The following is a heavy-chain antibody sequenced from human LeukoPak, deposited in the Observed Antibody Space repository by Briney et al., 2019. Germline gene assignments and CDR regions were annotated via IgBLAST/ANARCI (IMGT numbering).Heavy chain of an antibody. V-gene: IGHV1-69*04. D-gene: IGHD6-13*01. J-gene: IGHJ6*02. CDR2: IIPILGIA. Sequence: SVKVSCKASGGTFSSYAISWVRQAPGQGLEWMGRIIPILGIANYAQKFQGRVTITADKSTSTAYMELSSLRSEDTAVYYCARGTPRGYGTSHGMDVWGQGTTVTVSS. CDR3: ARGTPRGYGTSHGMDV. CDR1: GGTFSSYA.